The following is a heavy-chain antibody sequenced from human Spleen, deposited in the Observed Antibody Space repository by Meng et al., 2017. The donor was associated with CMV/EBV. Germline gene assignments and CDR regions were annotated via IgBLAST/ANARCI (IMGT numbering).Heavy chain of an antibody. CDR1: GFTFDDYA. V-gene: IGHV3-13*01. CDR2: IGTVGDT. J-gene: IGHJ5*01. D-gene: IGHD1-26*01. CDR3: ARDSSAVHNWLDS. Sequence: GGSLRLSCAASGFTFDDYAMHWVRQPTGKGLEWVSSIGTVGDTYSIGSVKGRFIISREDAKNSLHLQMNSLRVEDTAVYYCARDSSAVHNWLDSWGQGTLVTVSS.